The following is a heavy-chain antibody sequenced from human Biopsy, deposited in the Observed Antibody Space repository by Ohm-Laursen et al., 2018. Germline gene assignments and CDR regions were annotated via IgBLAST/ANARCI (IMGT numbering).Heavy chain of an antibody. V-gene: IGHV3-11*01. J-gene: IGHJ6*02. CDR2: ITNTGRTV. CDR3: ARELGNGMDV. Sequence: LSLTCTVSGGSISNNNYYWGWIRQPPGKGLEWVSFITNTGRTVYADSVKGRFTISRDNADNSLHLQMKSLRAEDTAVYYCARELGNGMDVWGQGTPVTVSS. CDR1: GGSISNNNYY.